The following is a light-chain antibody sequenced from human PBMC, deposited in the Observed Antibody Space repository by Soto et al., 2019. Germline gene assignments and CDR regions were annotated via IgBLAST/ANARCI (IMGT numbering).Light chain of an antibody. CDR2: GNS. V-gene: IGLV1-40*01. J-gene: IGLJ2*01. Sequence: QSVLTQPPSVSGAPGQRVTISCTGSSSNIGAGYDVHWYQQLPGTAPKLLIYGNSNRPSGVPDRFSGSKSGTSASLAITGCQAQDEADYYCQAYDKSLSGSGVVFDGGTKLTVL. CDR3: QAYDKSLSGSGVV. CDR1: SSNIGAGYD.